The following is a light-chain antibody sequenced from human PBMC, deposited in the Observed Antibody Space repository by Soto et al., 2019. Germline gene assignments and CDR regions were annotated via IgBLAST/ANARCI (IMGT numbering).Light chain of an antibody. V-gene: IGLV2-14*01. CDR2: EVN. CDR3: CSYARGSTLVG. Sequence: QSALTQPASVSGSPGQSITIPCTGTSSDVGAYNYVSWYQQRPTKAHKLLIYEVNTRPSGVSTRFSGAKSGITACLTISGLQPEDEVDYYCCSYARGSTLVGFGGGTKLTVL. J-gene: IGLJ3*02. CDR1: SSDVGAYNY.